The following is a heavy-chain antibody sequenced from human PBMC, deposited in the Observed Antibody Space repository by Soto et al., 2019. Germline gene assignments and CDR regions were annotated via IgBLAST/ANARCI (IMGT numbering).Heavy chain of an antibody. CDR3: ARNFYDTGNYYARIDY. CDR2: IDWDDDK. V-gene: IGHV2-70*01. CDR1: GFSFSTSGMC. D-gene: IGHD3-10*01. J-gene: IGHJ4*02. Sequence: ESGPTLVNPTQTLTLTCTFCGFSFSTSGMCVSWIRQPPGKALEWLALIDWDDDKFYLPSLKTRLTISRDTSKNQVVLTMTNMDPLDTATYYCARNFYDTGNYYARIDYWGPGTLVTVSS.